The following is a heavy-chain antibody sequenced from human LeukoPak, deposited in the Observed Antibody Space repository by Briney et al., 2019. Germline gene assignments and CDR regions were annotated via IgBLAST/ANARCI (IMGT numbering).Heavy chain of an antibody. CDR1: GFTFSSYG. Sequence: GGSLRLSCAASGFTFSSYGMHWVRQAPGKGLEWVAVIWYDGSNKYYADSVKGRFTISRDNPKNTLYLQMNSLRADDMAVYYCAKDLYYYDSSGYFDYWGQGTLVTVPS. CDR3: AKDLYYYDSSGYFDY. D-gene: IGHD3-22*01. J-gene: IGHJ4*02. CDR2: IWYDGSNK. V-gene: IGHV3-33*06.